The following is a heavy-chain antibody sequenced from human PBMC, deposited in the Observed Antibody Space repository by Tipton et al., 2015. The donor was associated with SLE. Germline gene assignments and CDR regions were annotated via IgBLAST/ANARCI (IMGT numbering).Heavy chain of an antibody. CDR1: GDAISSNY. CDR2: FFNGGRS. D-gene: IGHD7-27*01. Sequence: TLSLTCSVSGDAISSNYWSWFRQPPGKGLEWIGHFFNGGRSSSSPSLRSRLTISADTSKNQFSLKLSSVTAADTAVYYCARHAWGSNWYFDLWGRGTLVTVSS. V-gene: IGHV4-59*08. J-gene: IGHJ2*01. CDR3: ARHAWGSNWYFDL.